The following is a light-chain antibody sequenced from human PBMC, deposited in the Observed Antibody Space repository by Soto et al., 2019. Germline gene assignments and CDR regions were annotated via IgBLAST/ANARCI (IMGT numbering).Light chain of an antibody. V-gene: IGKV3-15*01. CDR1: QSVSSN. CDR2: GAS. Sequence: EIVMTQSPATLSVSPGERATLSCRASQSVSSNLAWYQQKPGQAPRLLIYGASTRATGVPARFSGSRSGTEFTLTVSSLQSEDFAVYYCQQYNNWPPWTFGPGTTVDIK. CDR3: QQYNNWPPWT. J-gene: IGKJ3*01.